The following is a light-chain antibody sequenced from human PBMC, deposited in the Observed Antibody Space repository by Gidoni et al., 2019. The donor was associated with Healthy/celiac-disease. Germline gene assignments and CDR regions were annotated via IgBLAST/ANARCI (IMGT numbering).Light chain of an antibody. CDR1: QSISSW. CDR3: QQYNSYLYT. Sequence: DIQMTQSPSTLSASVGDRVTITCRASQSISSWLAWYQQKPGKAPKLLIYDASSLESGVPSRFSGSGSGTEFTLTISSLQPDDFANYYCQQYNSYLYTFGQGTKLEIK. V-gene: IGKV1-5*01. J-gene: IGKJ2*01. CDR2: DAS.